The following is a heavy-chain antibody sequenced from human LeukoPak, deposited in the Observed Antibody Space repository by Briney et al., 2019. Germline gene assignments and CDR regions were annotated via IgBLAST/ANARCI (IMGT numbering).Heavy chain of an antibody. V-gene: IGHV4-34*01. Sequence: SETLSLTCAVYGGSFSGYYWSWIRQPPGKGLEWIGEISHSGSTNYNPSLKSRVTISVDTSKKQFSLKLSSVTAADTAVYYCARGFQDAYGSGRKSYYFDYWGQGALVTVSS. D-gene: IGHD3-10*01. CDR3: ARGFQDAYGSGRKSYYFDY. CDR2: ISHSGST. CDR1: GGSFSGYY. J-gene: IGHJ4*02.